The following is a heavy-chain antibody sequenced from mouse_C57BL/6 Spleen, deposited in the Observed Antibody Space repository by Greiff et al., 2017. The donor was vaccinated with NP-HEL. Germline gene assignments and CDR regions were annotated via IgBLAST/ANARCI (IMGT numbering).Heavy chain of an antibody. CDR3: ARRGFYVYFDY. CDR2: IDPSDSYT. CDR1: GYTFTSYW. V-gene: IGHV1-50*01. Sequence: QVQLQQPGAELVKPGASVKLSCKASGYTFTSYWMQWVKQRPGQGLEWIGEIDPSDSYTNYNQKFKGKATLTVDTSSSTAYMQLRSLTSEDSAVYYCARRGFYVYFDYWGQGTTLTVSS. J-gene: IGHJ2*01. D-gene: IGHD2-3*01.